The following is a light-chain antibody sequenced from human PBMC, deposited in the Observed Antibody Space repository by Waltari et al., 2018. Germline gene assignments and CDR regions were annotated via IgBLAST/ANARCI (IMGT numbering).Light chain of an antibody. V-gene: IGKV3-20*01. Sequence: EIVLTQSPGTLSLSPGERATLSCRASQSVSSSHLAWYQQKPGQAPRLLIYNGSRRATGIPNRFSGFGSRTDFTLTISRLEPEDFAVYYCQQCQTSPRTFGPGTKVVFK. CDR2: NGS. J-gene: IGKJ3*01. CDR3: QQCQTSPRT. CDR1: QSVSSSH.